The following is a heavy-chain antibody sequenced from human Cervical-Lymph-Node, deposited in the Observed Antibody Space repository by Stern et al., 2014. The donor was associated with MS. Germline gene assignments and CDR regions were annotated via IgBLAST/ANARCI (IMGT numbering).Heavy chain of an antibody. CDR3: ARGHIPYAYNYLFDY. CDR1: GFTFSSYG. V-gene: IGHV3-33*01. CDR2: AWYDGSTA. D-gene: IGHD5-24*01. Sequence: VQLLQSWGGVVQPGTSLRLSCAASGFTFSSYGMHWVRQAPGKGLEWVALAWYDGSTAYYTNSVKGRFTISRDNSKNTLSLQMNSLTAEDTAVYYCARGHIPYAYNYLFDYWGQGTLVTVSS. J-gene: IGHJ4*02.